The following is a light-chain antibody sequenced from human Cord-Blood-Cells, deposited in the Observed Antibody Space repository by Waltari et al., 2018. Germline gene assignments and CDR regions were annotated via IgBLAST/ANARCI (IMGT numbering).Light chain of an antibody. J-gene: IGLJ2*01. Sequence: QSALTQPASVSGSPGQSITISCTGTSSDAGGYNYVPWYQQHPGKAPKLMIYEVSNRPSGVSNRFSGSKSGNTASLTISGLQAEDEADYYCSSYTSSSTLVVFGGGTKLTVL. CDR2: EVS. CDR1: SSDAGGYNY. V-gene: IGLV2-14*01. CDR3: SSYTSSSTLVV.